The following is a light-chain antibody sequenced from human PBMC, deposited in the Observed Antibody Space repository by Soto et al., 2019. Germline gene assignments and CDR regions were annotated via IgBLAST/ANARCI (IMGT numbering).Light chain of an antibody. Sequence: QSVLTQSPSASGTPGQRVSISCSGSTSNIGTNTVSWYQHVPGTAPKLLIYSNDQRPSAVPGRFSGSKSGPSASLAITGLQAEDEADYYCQSYDSSLSAVVFGGGTKLTVL. CDR1: TSNIGTNT. CDR3: QSYDSSLSAVV. CDR2: SND. J-gene: IGLJ2*01. V-gene: IGLV1-44*01.